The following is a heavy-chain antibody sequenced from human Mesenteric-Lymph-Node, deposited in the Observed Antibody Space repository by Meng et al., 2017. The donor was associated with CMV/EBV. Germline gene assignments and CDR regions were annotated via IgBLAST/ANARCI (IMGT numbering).Heavy chain of an antibody. J-gene: IGHJ4*02. D-gene: IGHD6-19*01. CDR2: ISWNSGTI. V-gene: IGHV3-9*01. CDR3: AKDTSSWQAFDY. Sequence: GGSLRLSCAASGFTFDDYAMHWVRQAPGKGLEWVSGISWNSGTIEYADSVKGRFTISRDNAKNSLYVQMNSLRAEDTALYYCAKDTSSWQAFDYWGQGTLVTVSS. CDR1: GFTFDDYA.